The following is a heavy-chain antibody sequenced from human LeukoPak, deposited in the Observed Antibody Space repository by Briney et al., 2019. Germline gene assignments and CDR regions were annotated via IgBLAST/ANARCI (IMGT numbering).Heavy chain of an antibody. CDR1: GFTFSSYS. J-gene: IGHJ4*03. Sequence: NPGGSLRLSCVASGFTFSSYSMNWVRQAPGKGLEWVSSISSSSSFIYYADSVKGRFTISRDNAKNSLYLQINSLRAKDTAVYYCAVDGGGMVGALYSFDSWGQGTLVTVSS. V-gene: IGHV3-21*01. CDR3: AVDGGGMVGALYSFDS. CDR2: ISSSSSFI. D-gene: IGHD1-26*01.